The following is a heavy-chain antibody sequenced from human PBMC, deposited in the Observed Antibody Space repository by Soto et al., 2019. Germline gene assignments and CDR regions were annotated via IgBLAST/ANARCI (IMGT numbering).Heavy chain of an antibody. CDR3: AIGYCSGGSCYNYYYYGMDV. CDR2: IIPIFGTA. Sequence: GASVKVSCKASGGTFSSYAISWVRQAPGQGLEWMGGIIPIFGTANYAQKFQGRVTITADESTSTAYMELSSLRSEDTAVYYCAIGYCSGGSCYNYYYYGMDVWGQGTTVTVSS. D-gene: IGHD2-15*01. CDR1: GGTFSSYA. J-gene: IGHJ6*02. V-gene: IGHV1-69*13.